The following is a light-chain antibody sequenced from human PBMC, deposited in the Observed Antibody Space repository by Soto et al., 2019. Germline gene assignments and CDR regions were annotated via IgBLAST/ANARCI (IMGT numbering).Light chain of an antibody. CDR3: CSYAGSSTPYV. V-gene: IGLV2-23*02. J-gene: IGLJ1*01. CDR1: SSDVGSYNL. CDR2: EVS. Sequence: QSVVTQPASVSGAPGQSSTISCTGTSSDVGSYNLVSWYQQHPGKAPKLMIYEVSKRPSGVSNRFSGSKSGNTASLTISGLQAEDEADYYCCSYAGSSTPYVFGTGTKVTVL.